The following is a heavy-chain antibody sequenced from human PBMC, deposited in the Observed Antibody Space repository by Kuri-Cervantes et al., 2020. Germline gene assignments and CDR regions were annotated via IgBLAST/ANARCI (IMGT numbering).Heavy chain of an antibody. V-gene: IGHV1-8*01. CDR2: MNPSGGTT. J-gene: IGHJ5*02. Sequence: ASVKVSCKASGYTFTSYDINWVRQATGQGLEWMGWMNPSGGTTSYAQKFQGRVTMSRDTSTSTFYMELSSLRSEDTAVYYCARSTNFDCSGGRCVRGWFDPWGQGTLVTVSS. CDR3: ARSTNFDCSGGRCVRGWFDP. D-gene: IGHD2-15*01. CDR1: GYTFTSYD.